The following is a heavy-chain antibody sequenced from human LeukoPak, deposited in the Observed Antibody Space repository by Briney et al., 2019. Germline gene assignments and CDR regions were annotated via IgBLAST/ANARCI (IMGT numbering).Heavy chain of an antibody. D-gene: IGHD3-16*01. V-gene: IGHV3-48*04. J-gene: IGHJ4*02. CDR2: IDSSSRTI. CDR3: ARRVPSQVITDYFDY. Sequence: PGGSLRLSCAASGFTFNTYSMNWVRQAPGKGLEWVSFIDSSSRTIFYADSVKGRFTISRDNAKNSLFLQMNSLRAEDTAVYYCARRVPSQVITDYFDYWGQGTLVTVSS. CDR1: GFTFNTYS.